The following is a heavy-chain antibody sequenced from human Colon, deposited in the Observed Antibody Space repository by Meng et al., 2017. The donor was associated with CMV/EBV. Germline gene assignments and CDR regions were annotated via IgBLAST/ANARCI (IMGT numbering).Heavy chain of an antibody. CDR1: GLTFNGYG. CDR3: VRGSSRGGTDAFDI. J-gene: IGHJ3*02. CDR2: IGSDGSIK. Sequence: GESLKISCAASGLTFNGYGLHWVRQAPGKGLEWVAFIGSDGSIKRYADSVKGRFTISRDNAKNSLYLQMNSLRADDTAVYYCVRGSSRGGTDAFDIWGQGTMVTVSS. V-gene: IGHV3-30*02. D-gene: IGHD2-2*01.